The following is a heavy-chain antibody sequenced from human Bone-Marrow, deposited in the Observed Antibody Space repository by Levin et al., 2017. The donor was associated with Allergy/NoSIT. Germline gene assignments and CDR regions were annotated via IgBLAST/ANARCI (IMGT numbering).Heavy chain of an antibody. CDR1: GDTFSRYT. V-gene: IGHV1-69*02. D-gene: IGHD2/OR15-2a*01. Sequence: KAGESLKISCKASGDTFSRYTLSWVRQAPGQGLEWMGRIIPIPGLTNYAQRFQGRVTITADKSTNTAYMELSSLRSDDTAVYYCARRPFAQFYFDFWGQGTLVTVSS. CDR2: IIPIPGLT. J-gene: IGHJ4*02. CDR3: ARRPFAQFYFDF.